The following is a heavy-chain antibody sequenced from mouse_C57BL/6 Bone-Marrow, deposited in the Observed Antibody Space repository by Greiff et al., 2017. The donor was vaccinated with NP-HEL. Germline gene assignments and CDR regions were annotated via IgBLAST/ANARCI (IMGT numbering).Heavy chain of an antibody. CDR1: GYTFTSYW. J-gene: IGHJ1*03. Sequence: QVQLQQPGAELVKPGASVKMSCKASGYTFTSYWITWVKQRPGQGLEWIGDIYPGSGSTNYNEKFKSKATLTVDTSSSTAYMQLSSLTSEDSAVYYCARKRKGYWYFDVWGTGTTVTVSS. V-gene: IGHV1-55*01. CDR3: ARKRKGYWYFDV. CDR2: IYPGSGST.